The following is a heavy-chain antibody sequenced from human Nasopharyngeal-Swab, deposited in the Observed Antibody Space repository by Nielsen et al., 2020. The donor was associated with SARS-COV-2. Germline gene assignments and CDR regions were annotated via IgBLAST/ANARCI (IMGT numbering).Heavy chain of an antibody. J-gene: IGHJ6*03. Sequence: WIREGPGKGLEWIGSIYYSGATYYSPSLKSRLTISVDTSQNQFSLTVSSVTASDTAVYYCVRDNYYHYYMDVWGQGTTVTVSS. V-gene: IGHV4-39*01. CDR2: IYYSGAT. CDR3: VRDNYYHYYMDV. D-gene: IGHD2-15*01.